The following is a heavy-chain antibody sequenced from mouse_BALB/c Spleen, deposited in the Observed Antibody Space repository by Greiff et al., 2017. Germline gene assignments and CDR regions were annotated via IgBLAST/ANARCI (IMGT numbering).Heavy chain of an antibody. CDR2: IDPETGGT. CDR1: GYTFTDYE. J-gene: IGHJ2*01. V-gene: IGHV1-15*01. CDR3: TIIPFYYGSPVDY. D-gene: IGHD1-1*01. Sequence: QVQLKESGAELVRPGASVTLSCKASGYTFTDYEMHWVKQTPVHGLEWIGAIDPETGGTAYNQKFKGKATLTADKSSSTAYMELRSLTSEDSAVYYCTIIPFYYGSPVDYWGQGTTLTVSS.